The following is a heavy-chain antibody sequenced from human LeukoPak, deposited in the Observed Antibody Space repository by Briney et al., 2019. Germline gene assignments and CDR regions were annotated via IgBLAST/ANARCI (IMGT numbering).Heavy chain of an antibody. D-gene: IGHD1-26*01. J-gene: IGHJ3*02. CDR1: GYTFTSYG. Sequence: ASVKVSCKASGYTFTSYGISWVRQAPGQGLEWMGWISTYNGNTHYAQKLQGRVTMTTDTSTSTAYMELRSLRSDDTAVYYCARESGRLRGGSYGYAFDTWGQGTMVTVSS. CDR3: ARESGRLRGGSYGYAFDT. V-gene: IGHV1-18*01. CDR2: ISTYNGNT.